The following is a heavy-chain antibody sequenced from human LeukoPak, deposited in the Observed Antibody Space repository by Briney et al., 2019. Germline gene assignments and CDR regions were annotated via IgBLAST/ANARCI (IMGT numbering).Heavy chain of an antibody. CDR3: AKGTSSGWYYFDY. CDR2: IYHSGDT. CDR1: GYSITSGYY. Sequence: SETLSLTCIVSGYSITSGYYWGWIRQPPGKGLEWIGSIYHSGDTYYNPSLKSRVTISVDTSRNQFSLKLDSVTAADTAVYYCAKGTSSGWYYFDYWGQGTLVTVSS. D-gene: IGHD6-19*01. V-gene: IGHV4-38-2*02. J-gene: IGHJ4*02.